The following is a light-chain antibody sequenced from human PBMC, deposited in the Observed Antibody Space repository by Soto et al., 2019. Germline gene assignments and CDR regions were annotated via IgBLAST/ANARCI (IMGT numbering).Light chain of an antibody. Sequence: EIVLTRSPDTLSLSPGERATLSCRASQTVSTLLAWYQQKPGQAPRLIVYDASKRAPGIPARFIGSGSGTNFTLTVSSLDPEDFALYCCQQRSGWPTFGQGTKVDIK. CDR2: DAS. V-gene: IGKV3-11*01. CDR1: QTVSTL. J-gene: IGKJ1*01. CDR3: QQRSGWPT.